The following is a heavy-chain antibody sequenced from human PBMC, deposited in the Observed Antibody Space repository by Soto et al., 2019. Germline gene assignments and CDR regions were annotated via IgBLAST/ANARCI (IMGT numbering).Heavy chain of an antibody. CDR2: ISSNSDTI. CDR3: AKDRKWGGMTTIHYFDS. J-gene: IGHJ4*02. V-gene: IGHV3-9*02. CDR1: GFTADDYA. Sequence: DVQLVESGGGLVQPGRSLRLSCVASGFTADDYAMHWVRQAPGKGLEWVSGISSNSDTIDYVDSVKGRFTISRDNAKNSLFLQMNSLRPEDTALYYCAKDRKWGGMTTIHYFDSWGQGTLVTVSS. D-gene: IGHD4-17*01.